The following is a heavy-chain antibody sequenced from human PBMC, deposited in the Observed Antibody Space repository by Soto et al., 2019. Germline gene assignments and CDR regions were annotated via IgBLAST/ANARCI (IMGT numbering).Heavy chain of an antibody. CDR3: ARRFCSDSYCSYFDY. D-gene: IGHD2-15*01. V-gene: IGHV4-34*10. J-gene: IGHJ4*02. Sequence: KSSETLSLTCAVYGGSFRGYFWSWIRQPPGKGLEWIGEINHSGITSYSPSLGSCVTTSVDTPKNQFSLRLRSVTAADTAIYYCARRFCSDSYCSYFDYWGRGTLVTVSS. CDR1: GGSFRGYF. CDR2: INHSGIT.